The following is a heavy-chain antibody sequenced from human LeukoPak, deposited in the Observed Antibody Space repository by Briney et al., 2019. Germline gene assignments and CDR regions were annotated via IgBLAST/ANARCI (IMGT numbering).Heavy chain of an antibody. D-gene: IGHD3-22*01. J-gene: IGHJ5*02. CDR3: ARYYYDSSGYYPLNWFDP. Sequence: SGTLSLTCAVSGGSISSSNWWSWVRQPPGKGQEWIGEIYHSGSTNYNPSLKSRVTISVDKSKNQFSLKLSSVTAADTAVYYCARYYYDSSGYYPLNWFDPWGQGTLVTVSS. CDR1: GGSISSSNW. CDR2: IYHSGST. V-gene: IGHV4-4*02.